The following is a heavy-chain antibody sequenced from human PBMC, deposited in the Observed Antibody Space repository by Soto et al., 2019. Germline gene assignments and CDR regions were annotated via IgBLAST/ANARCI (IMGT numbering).Heavy chain of an antibody. V-gene: IGHV3-15*07. J-gene: IGHJ3*02. CDR3: TTDPLWGRDAFDI. Sequence: GGSLRLSCAASGFTFSNAWMNWVRQAPGKGLEWVGRIKSKTDGGTTDYAAPVKGRFTISRDDSKNTLYLQMNSLKTEDTAVYYCTTDPLWGRDAFDIWGQGTMVTVSS. CDR2: IKSKTDGGTT. D-gene: IGHD3-16*01. CDR1: GFTFSNAW.